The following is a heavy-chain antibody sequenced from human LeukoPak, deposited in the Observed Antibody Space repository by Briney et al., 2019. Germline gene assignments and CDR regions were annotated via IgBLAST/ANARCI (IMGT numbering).Heavy chain of an antibody. V-gene: IGHV3-30*02. CDR2: IRSDGSDK. Sequence: PGGALKLPRAAFGFLFNPYGMHWVRQAPGKGLEWVAVIRSDGSDKSYAGSVMGRFPISRDNSKNTLYLQMNTLTAEDTAVYYCGKHDSSSDYWGQGTLVTVSS. CDR3: GKHDSSSDY. CDR1: GFLFNPYG. J-gene: IGHJ4*02. D-gene: IGHD3-22*01.